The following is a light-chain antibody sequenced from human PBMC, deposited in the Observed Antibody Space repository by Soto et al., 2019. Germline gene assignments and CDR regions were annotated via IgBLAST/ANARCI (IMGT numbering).Light chain of an antibody. J-gene: IGLJ3*02. CDR1: SSDVGSAYL. Sequence: QSVLTQPASVSGSPGQSITISCTGTSSDVGSAYLVSWYQQHPGKAPKLLIYEVTKRPSGVSDRFSGSKSGNTASLTISGLQAEDEADYYCCSYAGSSTTFVVFGGGTKLTVL. CDR2: EVT. CDR3: CSYAGSSTTFVV. V-gene: IGLV2-23*02.